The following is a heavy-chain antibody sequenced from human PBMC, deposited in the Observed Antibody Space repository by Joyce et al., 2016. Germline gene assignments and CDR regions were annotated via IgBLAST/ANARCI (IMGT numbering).Heavy chain of an antibody. CDR2: IFYTGST. V-gene: IGHV4-59*01. CDR3: ARVGSSWSFGY. CDR1: GDSIGTYY. J-gene: IGHJ4*02. Sequence: QVQLRELGPGLVKPSETLSLTCTVSGDSIGTYYWNWIRQPPGKGLEWIGYIFYTGSTNYNPSLKSRVTMSVDMSKNQFSLNLNSVTAADTAVYYCARVGSSWSFGYWGQGTLVTVSS. D-gene: IGHD6-13*01.